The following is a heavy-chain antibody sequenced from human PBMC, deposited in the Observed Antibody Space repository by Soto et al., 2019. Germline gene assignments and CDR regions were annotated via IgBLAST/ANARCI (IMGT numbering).Heavy chain of an antibody. D-gene: IGHD2-15*01. CDR3: AKVNVVVVAATFEYAYSSHY. V-gene: IGHV3-53*01. CDR1: GFTVSNNY. Sequence: PGGSLRLSCVASGFTVSNNYMRWVRQAPGRGLEWVSAISNTGSTYYAGSVKGRSTISRDSSTNTLYLEVNSLRADDTAVYYCAKVNVVVVAATFEYAYSSHYSGPAILVSVSS. CDR2: ISNTGST. J-gene: IGHJ4*02.